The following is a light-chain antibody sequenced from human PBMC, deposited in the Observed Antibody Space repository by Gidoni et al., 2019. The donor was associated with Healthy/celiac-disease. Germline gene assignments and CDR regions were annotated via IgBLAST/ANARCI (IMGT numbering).Light chain of an antibody. J-gene: IGKJ4*01. CDR1: QSVSSY. V-gene: IGKV3-11*01. CDR2: DAS. CDR3: QQRSNWPPKLT. Sequence: EIVLTQSPATLSLSPGERATLSCRASQSVSSYLAWYQQKPGQAPRLLIYDASNRATGIPARFSGSGSGTDFTLTISRLEPEDFAVYYCQQRSNWPPKLTFGGXTKVEIK.